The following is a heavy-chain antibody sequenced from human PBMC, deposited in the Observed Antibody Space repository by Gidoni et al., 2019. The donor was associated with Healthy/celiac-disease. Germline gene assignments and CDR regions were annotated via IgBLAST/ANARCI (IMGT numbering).Heavy chain of an antibody. CDR2: IYYSGST. CDR3: ARAQDYDFWSGQNRVNGAEYFQH. D-gene: IGHD3-3*01. V-gene: IGHV4-31*03. Sequence: QVQLQESGPGLVKPSQTLSLTCTVAGGSISSGGYYWSWSRQHPGKGLEGIGYIYYSGSTYYNPSLKSRVTISVDTSKNQFSLKLSSVTAADTAVYYCARAQDYDFWSGQNRVNGAEYFQHWGQGTLVTVSS. J-gene: IGHJ1*01. CDR1: GGSISSGGYY.